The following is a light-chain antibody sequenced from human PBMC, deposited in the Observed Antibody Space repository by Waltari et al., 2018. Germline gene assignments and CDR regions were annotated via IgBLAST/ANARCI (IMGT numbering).Light chain of an antibody. V-gene: IGLV3-21*04. J-gene: IGLJ3*02. CDR1: NIGSKR. Sequence: SYVVTQAPSVSVAPGTTARITCGGNNIGSKRVNWYRQKPGQAPVLVMYYDKDRPSGIPGRFSGANSGNTATLIISRVEAGDEADYYCQVWDSNNDHWVFGGGTRLTV. CDR3: QVWDSNNDHWV. CDR2: YDK.